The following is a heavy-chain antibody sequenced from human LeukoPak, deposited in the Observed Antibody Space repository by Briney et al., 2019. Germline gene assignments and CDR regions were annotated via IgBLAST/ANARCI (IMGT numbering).Heavy chain of an antibody. D-gene: IGHD5-12*01. J-gene: IGHJ4*02. CDR2: ISYDGSNK. CDR1: GFTFSSYA. V-gene: IGHV3-30-3*01. Sequence: GRSLRLSCAASGFTFSSYAMHWVRQAPGKGLEWVAVISYDGSNKYYADSVKGRFTISRDNSKNTLYLQMNSLRAEDTAVYYCARDPDGLRGYSFAYFHSWGQGTLVTVSS. CDR3: ARDPDGLRGYSFAYFHS.